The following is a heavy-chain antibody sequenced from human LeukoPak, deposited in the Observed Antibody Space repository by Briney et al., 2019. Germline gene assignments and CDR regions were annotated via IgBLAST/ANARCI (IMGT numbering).Heavy chain of an antibody. J-gene: IGHJ5*02. CDR2: ISGSGGST. CDR3: AKAPRGGPNWFDP. D-gene: IGHD3-16*01. Sequence: GGSLRLSCAASGFTFSSYAMSWVRQAPGKGLEWVPAISGSGGSTYYADSVKGRFTISRDNSRNTLYLQMNSLRAEDTAVYYCAKAPRGGPNWFDPWGQGTLVTVSS. V-gene: IGHV3-23*01. CDR1: GFTFSSYA.